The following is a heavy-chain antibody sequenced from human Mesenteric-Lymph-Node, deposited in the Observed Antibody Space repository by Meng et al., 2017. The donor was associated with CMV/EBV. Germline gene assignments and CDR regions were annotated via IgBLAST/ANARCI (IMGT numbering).Heavy chain of an antibody. CDR3: ARLYDSSGYYYPDY. D-gene: IGHD3-22*01. CDR2: IYYSGST. J-gene: IGHJ4*02. Sequence: SSGSISSGGYYWSWIRQHPGKGLEWIGYIYYSGSTYYNPSLKSRVAISVDTSKNQFSLKLSSVTAADTAVYYCARLYDSSGYYYPDYWGQGTLVTVSS. V-gene: IGHV4-31*02. CDR1: SGSISSGGYY.